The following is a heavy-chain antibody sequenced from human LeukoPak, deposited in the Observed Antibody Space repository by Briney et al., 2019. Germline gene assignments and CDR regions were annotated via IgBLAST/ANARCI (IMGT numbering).Heavy chain of an antibody. Sequence: PGESLKISCKGSGYSFTSYWIGWVRQMPGKGLEWMGIIYPGDSDTRYSPSFQGQVTISADKSISTAYLQWSSLKASDTAMYYCARGHLASTGSHYYYGMDVWGQGTTVTVSS. CDR3: ARGHLASTGSHYYYGMDV. CDR1: GYSFTSYW. CDR2: IYPGDSDT. V-gene: IGHV5-51*01. D-gene: IGHD3-10*01. J-gene: IGHJ6*02.